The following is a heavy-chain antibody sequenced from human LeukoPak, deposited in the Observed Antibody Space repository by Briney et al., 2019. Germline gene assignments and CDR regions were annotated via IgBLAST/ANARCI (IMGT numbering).Heavy chain of an antibody. CDR2: INHSGST. V-gene: IGHV4-34*01. J-gene: IGHJ4*02. D-gene: IGHD6-13*01. CDR3: ARAKRTYSSSWYFDY. CDR1: GGSSSGYY. Sequence: SETLSLTCAVYGGSSSGYYWSRLRQPPGKGLEWIGEINHSGSTNYNPSLKSRVTISVDTSKNQFSLKLSSVTAADTAVYYCARAKRTYSSSWYFDYWGQGTLVTVSS.